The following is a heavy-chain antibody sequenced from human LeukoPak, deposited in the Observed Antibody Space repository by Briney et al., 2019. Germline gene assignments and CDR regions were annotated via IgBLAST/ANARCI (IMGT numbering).Heavy chain of an antibody. CDR2: ISWEGGST. V-gene: IGHV3-43D*03. CDR3: AKDRDTSAWFWDS. Sequence: GGSLRLSCAASGFTFEDYGMHWVRQAPGKGLEWVSLISWEGGSTYYADSVKGRFTISRDNSKNFLYLQMDSLRTEDTAFYYCAKDRDTSAWFWDSWGQGTLVTVSS. CDR1: GFTFEDYG. D-gene: IGHD6-19*01. J-gene: IGHJ4*02.